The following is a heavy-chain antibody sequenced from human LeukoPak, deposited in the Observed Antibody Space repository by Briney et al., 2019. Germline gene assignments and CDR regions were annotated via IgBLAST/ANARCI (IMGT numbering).Heavy chain of an antibody. CDR2: IRGSGRST. Sequence: GGSLRLSCAASGFTLSSYAMSCVRPAPGKGVEWVSDIRGSGRSTYYAESVKDRFNISIGNSKNKQYLQKGSPRAEETTGNYCDIEELAIGNFGMWGREKIVSV. CDR3: DIEELAIGNFGM. V-gene: IGHV3-23*01. D-gene: IGHD2-21*01. J-gene: IGHJ3*02. CDR1: GFTLSSYA.